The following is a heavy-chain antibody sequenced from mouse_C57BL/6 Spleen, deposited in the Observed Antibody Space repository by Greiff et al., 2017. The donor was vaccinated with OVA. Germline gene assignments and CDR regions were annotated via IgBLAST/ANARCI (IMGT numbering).Heavy chain of an antibody. CDR1: GYKFNDYN. D-gene: IGHD1-1*02. CDR2: INPNNGGT. Sequence: VQLQQSGPELVKPGASVKMSCTASGYKFNDYNMHWVKQSHGKGLEWIGYINPNNGGTSYTPKFKGQATSTVNKSSSTAYMELRSLTADDSAVYYCARGGYFDYWGQGTTLTVSS. V-gene: IGHV1-22*01. J-gene: IGHJ2*01. CDR3: ARGGYFDY.